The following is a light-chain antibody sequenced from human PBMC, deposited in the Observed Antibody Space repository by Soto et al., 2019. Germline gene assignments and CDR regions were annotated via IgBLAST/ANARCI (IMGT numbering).Light chain of an antibody. Sequence: EIALTQSPGTLSLSPGERATLSCRASQSVTSSYLAWYQQKPGQAPRLLIYGVSSRATGIPDRFSGSGSGTDVTLNISRLEPEDFSVYYCQQYGSPSWPFGQGTKVEIK. J-gene: IGKJ1*01. V-gene: IGKV3-20*01. CDR1: QSVTSSY. CDR2: GVS. CDR3: QQYGSPSWP.